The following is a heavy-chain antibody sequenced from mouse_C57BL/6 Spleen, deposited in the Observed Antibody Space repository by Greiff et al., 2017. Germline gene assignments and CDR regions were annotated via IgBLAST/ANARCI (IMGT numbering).Heavy chain of an antibody. Sequence: EVKVEESGPGLVKPSQSLSLTCSVTGYSITSGYYWNWIRQFPGNKLEWMGYISYDGSNNYNPSLKNRISITRDTSKNQFFLKLNSVTTEDTATYYCATESYYYGSSYRRGFDYWGQGTTLTVSS. D-gene: IGHD1-1*01. CDR1: GYSITSGYY. J-gene: IGHJ2*01. CDR2: ISYDGSN. CDR3: ATESYYYGSSYRRGFDY. V-gene: IGHV3-6*01.